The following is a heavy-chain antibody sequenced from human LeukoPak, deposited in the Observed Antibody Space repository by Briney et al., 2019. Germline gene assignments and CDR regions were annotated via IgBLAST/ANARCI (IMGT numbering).Heavy chain of an antibody. J-gene: IGHJ4*02. CDR3: ARDWGAAGLWDY. CDR2: ISYDGSNK. CDR1: GFTFSYYT. Sequence: GGSLRLSCAASGFTFSYYTMHWVRQAPGKGLEWVAVISYDGSNKYYADSVKGRFTISRDNSKNTLYLQMNSLRAEDTAVYYCARDWGAAGLWDYWGQGTLVTVSS. D-gene: IGHD6-13*01. V-gene: IGHV3-30-3*01.